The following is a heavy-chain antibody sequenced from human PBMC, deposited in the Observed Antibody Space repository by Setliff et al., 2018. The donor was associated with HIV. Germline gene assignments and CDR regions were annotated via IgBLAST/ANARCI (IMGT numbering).Heavy chain of an antibody. CDR2: IIPIFGTA. V-gene: IGHV1-69*05. D-gene: IGHD6-13*01. CDR1: GGTFSSYA. J-gene: IGHJ4*03. Sequence: SVKVSCKASGGTFSSYAISWVRQAPGQGLEWMGGIIPIFGTANYAQKFQGRVTITTDESTSTAYMELRSLRSDDTAVYFCAREHSTTWPYFDFWGQGTMVTVSS. CDR3: AREHSTTWPYFDF.